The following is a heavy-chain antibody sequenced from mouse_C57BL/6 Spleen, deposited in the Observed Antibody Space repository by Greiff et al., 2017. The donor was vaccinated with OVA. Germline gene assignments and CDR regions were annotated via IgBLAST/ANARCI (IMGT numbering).Heavy chain of an antibody. CDR2: IDPSVSYT. D-gene: IGHD2-3*01. J-gene: IGHJ3*01. CDR1: GYTFTSYW. Sequence: QVQLQQSGAELVKPGASVKLSCKASGYTFTSYWMQWVKQRPGQGLEWIGEIDPSVSYTNYNQKFKGKATLTVDTSSSTAYMQLSSLTSEDSAVDYCARSRDGYYGFAYWGQGTLVTVSA. V-gene: IGHV1-50*01. CDR3: ARSRDGYYGFAY.